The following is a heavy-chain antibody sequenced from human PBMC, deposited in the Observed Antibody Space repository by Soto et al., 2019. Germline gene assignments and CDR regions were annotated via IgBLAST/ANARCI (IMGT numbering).Heavy chain of an antibody. D-gene: IGHD2-2*01. CDR1: GGTFSRYA. Sequence: QVKLVQSGAAGKKPGSSLKVSCKASGGTFSRYAISGVRQAPGQGLEWMGAIIPIFGTANYAQKFQGRVTITAEKTTSTAYIELSSMRSDDTAVYYCAREGYCRSATCPGYIWGQGTLVTVSS. V-gene: IGHV1-69*06. CDR3: AREGYCRSATCPGYI. J-gene: IGHJ3*02. CDR2: IIPIFGTA.